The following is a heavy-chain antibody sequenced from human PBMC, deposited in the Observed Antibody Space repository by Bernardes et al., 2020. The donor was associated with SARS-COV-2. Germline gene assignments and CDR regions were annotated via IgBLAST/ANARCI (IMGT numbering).Heavy chain of an antibody. CDR1: GGSISSSDYY. CDR2: IFYSASA. V-gene: IGHV4-39*01. D-gene: IGHD2-15*01. CDR3: ATGRVVTGTSLDY. Sequence: SETLSLTCTVSGGSISSSDYYWGWIRHPPGKGLEWIGNIFYSASAFYNPSLKSRVIISVDTSKNQFSLKLSSVTAADTAVYYCATGRVVTGTSLDYWGQGTLVTVSS. J-gene: IGHJ4*02.